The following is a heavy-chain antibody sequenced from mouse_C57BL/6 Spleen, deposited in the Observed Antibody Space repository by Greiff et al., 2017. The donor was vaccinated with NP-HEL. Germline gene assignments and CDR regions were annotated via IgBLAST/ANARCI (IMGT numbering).Heavy chain of an antibody. CDR2: IYPGSGST. J-gene: IGHJ3*01. Sequence: QVQLKQPGAELVKPGASVKMSCKASGYTFTSYWITWVKQRPGQGLEWIGDIYPGSGSTNYNEKFKSKATLTVDTSSSTAYMQLSSLTSEDSAVYYCARSYSNSPWFAYWGQGTLVTVSA. CDR1: GYTFTSYW. V-gene: IGHV1-55*01. D-gene: IGHD2-5*01. CDR3: ARSYSNSPWFAY.